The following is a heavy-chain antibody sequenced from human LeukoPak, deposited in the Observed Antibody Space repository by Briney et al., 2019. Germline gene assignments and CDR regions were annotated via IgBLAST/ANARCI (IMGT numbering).Heavy chain of an antibody. CDR1: GYTFTGYF. Sequence: GASVKVSCKASGYTFTGYFMNWVRQAPGQGLEWMGRINPNNGGTNYAQNLQGRVTITRDTSISTAYMELSRLRSDDTAVYYCARVGDGLNDAFDIWGQGTMVTVSS. CDR3: ARVGDGLNDAFDI. CDR2: INPNNGGT. J-gene: IGHJ3*02. V-gene: IGHV1-2*06. D-gene: IGHD5-24*01.